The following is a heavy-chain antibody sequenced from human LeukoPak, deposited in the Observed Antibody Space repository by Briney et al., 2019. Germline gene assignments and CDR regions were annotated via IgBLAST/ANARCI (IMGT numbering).Heavy chain of an antibody. D-gene: IGHD6-19*01. CDR2: MYTSGTT. Sequence: SETLSLTCTVSGASSSTYYWSWIRQSAGKGLEWVGRMYTSGTTTYNPSLKSRVTMSADTSNKQVSLRLTSVTAADTAVYFCGRVDTEHSRGWYYTWGQGTLVTVSS. CDR1: GASSSTYY. J-gene: IGHJ4*02. V-gene: IGHV4-4*07. CDR3: GRVDTEHSRGWYYT.